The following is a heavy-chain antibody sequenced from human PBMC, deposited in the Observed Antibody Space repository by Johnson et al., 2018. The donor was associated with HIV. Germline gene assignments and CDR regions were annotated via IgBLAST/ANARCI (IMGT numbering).Heavy chain of an antibody. CDR2: IASGGGHE. CDR1: GFTFSSYG. J-gene: IGHJ3*02. Sequence: QVQLVESGGGVVQPGRSLRLSCVGSGFTFSSYGMHWVRQAPGKGLEWVAAIASGGGHEVYADSVRGRFTISRDNSKNTLYLQMNSLRPEDTAVYFCAREKGMTTIRDGFDIWGQGTMVTVSS. CDR3: AREKGMTTIRDGFDI. D-gene: IGHD5-24*01. V-gene: IGHV3-30*03.